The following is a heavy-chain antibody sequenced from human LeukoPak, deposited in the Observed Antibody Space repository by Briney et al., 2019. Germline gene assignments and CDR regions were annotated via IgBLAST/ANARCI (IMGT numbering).Heavy chain of an antibody. J-gene: IGHJ4*02. D-gene: IGHD2-15*01. Sequence: ASVTVSFTSSAYTFTVYYMHWVRQAPGQGLEWMGWINPNSGGTNYAQKFQGRVTITRDTSISTAYMELSRLRSDDTAVYYCDSGGATLGFDYWGQGTLVTVSS. CDR1: AYTFTVYY. CDR3: DSGGATLGFDY. V-gene: IGHV1-2*02. CDR2: INPNSGGT.